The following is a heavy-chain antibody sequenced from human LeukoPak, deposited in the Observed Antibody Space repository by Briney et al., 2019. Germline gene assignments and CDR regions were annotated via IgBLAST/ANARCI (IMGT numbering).Heavy chain of an antibody. V-gene: IGHV1-18*04. Sequence: ASVKVSCKASGYTFTCYYMHWVRQAPGQGLEWMGWISAYNGNTNYAQKLQGRVTMTTDTSTSTAYMELRSLRSDDTAVYYCARAATGYYFDYWGQGTLVTVSS. CDR1: GYTFTCYY. D-gene: IGHD5-12*01. CDR2: ISAYNGNT. CDR3: ARAATGYYFDY. J-gene: IGHJ4*02.